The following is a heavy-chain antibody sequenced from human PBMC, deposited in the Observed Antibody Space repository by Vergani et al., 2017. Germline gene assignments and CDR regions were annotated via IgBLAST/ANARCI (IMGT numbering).Heavy chain of an antibody. CDR1: GFTFSSYG. V-gene: IGHV3-30*02. D-gene: IGHD3-16*01. CDR3: AKRVTCGGVLEPFDY. CDR2: IRYDGSNK. Sequence: QVQLVESGGGVVQPGGSLRLSCAASGFTFSSYGMHWVRQAPGKGLEWVAFIRYDGSNKYYADSVKGRFTISRDNSKNTLYLQMNSLRAEDTAVYYCAKRVTCGGVLEPFDYWGQGTLVTVSS. J-gene: IGHJ4*02.